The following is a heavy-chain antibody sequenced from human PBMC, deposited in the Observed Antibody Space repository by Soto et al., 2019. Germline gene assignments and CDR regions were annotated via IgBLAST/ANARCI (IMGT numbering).Heavy chain of an antibody. V-gene: IGHV4-59*01. CDR2: VYYGGGT. CDR3: ARGLTMGQLPSHFDH. D-gene: IGHD3-16*01. J-gene: IGHJ5*02. CDR1: GGSISTFY. Sequence: PSETLSLTCAVSGGSISTFYWTWIRQPPGKGLEWIGYVYYGGGTRYNPSLKSRVTISADGSRNQFSLRLSSVTAADTAVYYCARGLTMGQLPSHFDHWGQGTLVTVSS.